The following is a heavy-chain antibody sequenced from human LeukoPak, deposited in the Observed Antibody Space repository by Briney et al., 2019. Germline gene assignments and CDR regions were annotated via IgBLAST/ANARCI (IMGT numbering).Heavy chain of an antibody. CDR2: ISGSGSDI. V-gene: IGHV3-21*01. J-gene: IGHJ3*01. CDR1: GFTFSTFS. Sequence: GGSLRLSCAASGFTFSTFSMNWVRQTPGKGLEWVSAISGSGSDIYYADSVKGRFTISRDNPKRSLYLQMNSLRAEDTAVYYCARRTFPSDAFDVWDQGTVVTVSS. D-gene: IGHD1-7*01. CDR3: ARRTFPSDAFDV.